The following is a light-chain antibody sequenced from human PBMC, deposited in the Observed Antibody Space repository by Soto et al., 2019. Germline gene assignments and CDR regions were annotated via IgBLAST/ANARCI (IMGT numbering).Light chain of an antibody. CDR3: HQRSNWPPVT. V-gene: IGKV3-11*01. Sequence: EIVLTQSPATLSLSPGERATLSCRASQSVSSYLAWYQQKPGQAPRLLIYDASNRATGIPARFSGSGSGTDFPLTNSSREPEDFATYYCHQRSNWPPVTFGGGTKVEIK. J-gene: IGKJ4*01. CDR2: DAS. CDR1: QSVSSY.